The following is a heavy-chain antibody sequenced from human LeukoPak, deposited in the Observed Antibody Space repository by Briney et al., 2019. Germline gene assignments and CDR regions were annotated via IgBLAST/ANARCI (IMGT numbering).Heavy chain of an antibody. CDR1: GFTFSSYW. D-gene: IGHD1-26*01. CDR2: INSEGSST. Sequence: GGSLRLSCAASGFTFSSYWIHWVRQAPGKGLVWVSRINSEGSSTSYADSVKGRFTISRDNSKKTLYLQMNSLRAEDTAVYYCAKSQRGYYPRRTYYYYMDVWGKGTTVTVSS. CDR3: AKSQRGYYPRRTYYYYMDV. V-gene: IGHV3-74*01. J-gene: IGHJ6*03.